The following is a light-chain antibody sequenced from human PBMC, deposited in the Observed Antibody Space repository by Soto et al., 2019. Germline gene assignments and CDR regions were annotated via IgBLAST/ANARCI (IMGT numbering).Light chain of an antibody. V-gene: IGLV4-69*01. J-gene: IGLJ2*01. Sequence: QSVLTQSPSASASLGASVKLTCTLSSGHSSYAIAWHQQQPEKGPRFLMKLNTDGSHSKGDGIPHRFSGSSSGAERYLTISSLQSEDEADYYCQTWGTGIPVFGGGTKLPVL. CDR2: LNTDGSH. CDR3: QTWGTGIPV. CDR1: SGHSSYA.